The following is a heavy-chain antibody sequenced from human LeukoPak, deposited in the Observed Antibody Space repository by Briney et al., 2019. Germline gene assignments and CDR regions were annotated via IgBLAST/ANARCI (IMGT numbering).Heavy chain of an antibody. J-gene: IGHJ4*02. Sequence: GGSLRLSCAASGFTFSSYSMNWVRQAPGKGLEWVSFISSSSSYIYYADSVKGRFTISRDNAKNSLYLQMNSLRAEDTAVYYCATTVTTEPNDYWGQGTLVTVSS. CDR1: GFTFSSYS. CDR2: ISSSSSYI. D-gene: IGHD4-17*01. V-gene: IGHV3-21*01. CDR3: ATTVTTEPNDY.